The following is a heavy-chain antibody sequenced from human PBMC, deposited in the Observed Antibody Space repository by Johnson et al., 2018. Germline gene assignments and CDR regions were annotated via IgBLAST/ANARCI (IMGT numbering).Heavy chain of an antibody. J-gene: IGHJ6*03. Sequence: QVQLVQSGAEVKKPGSSVKVSCKASGGTFSSYTISWVRQAPGQGLEWMGRLIPILGIANYAQQFQGRVPITADKSTSTAYMELSSLRPEDTAVYYCARDFDYYGSGSYYNGPYYYYYYMDVWGKGTTVTVSS. D-gene: IGHD3-10*01. CDR2: LIPILGIA. V-gene: IGHV1-69*04. CDR1: GGTFSSYT. CDR3: ARDFDYYGSGSYYNGPYYYYYYMDV.